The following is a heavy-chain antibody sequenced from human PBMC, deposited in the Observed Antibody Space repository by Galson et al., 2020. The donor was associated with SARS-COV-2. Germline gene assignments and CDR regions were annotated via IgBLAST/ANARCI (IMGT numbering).Heavy chain of an antibody. CDR1: GFTFDDYA. J-gene: IGHJ4*02. V-gene: IGHV3-9*01. Sequence: GGSLRLSCAASGFTFDDYAMHWVRQAPGKGLEWFSGISWNSGCIGYADSVKGRFTISRDNAKNSLYLQMNSLRAEDTALYYCAKGRPYYYESSGYPHWGQGTLVTVSS. CDR2: ISWNSGCI. CDR3: AKGRPYYYESSGYPH. D-gene: IGHD3-22*01.